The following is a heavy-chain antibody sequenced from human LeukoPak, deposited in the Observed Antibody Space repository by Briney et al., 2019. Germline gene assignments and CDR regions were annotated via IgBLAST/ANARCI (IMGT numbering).Heavy chain of an antibody. D-gene: IGHD3-16*01. CDR1: GFIFSSYW. V-gene: IGHV3-7*03. Sequence: PGGSLRLSSAASGFIFSSYWMNWARPAPGKGLEWVASINHNGNVNYYVDSVKGRFTISRDNAKNSLYLQMSNLRAEDTAVYFCARGGGLDVWGQGATVTVSS. CDR3: ARGGGLDV. J-gene: IGHJ6*02. CDR2: INHNGNVN.